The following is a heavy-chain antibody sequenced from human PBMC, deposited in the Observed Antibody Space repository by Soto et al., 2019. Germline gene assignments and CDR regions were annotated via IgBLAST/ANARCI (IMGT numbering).Heavy chain of an antibody. V-gene: IGHV3-21*01. CDR3: AREDGYCNGGGCRYFDY. Sequence: EVLLVESGGGLVKPGGSLRLSCAASGFTFSTYSMNWVRQAPGKGLEWVSSINTASYIYYADSVKGRFTISRDDAKNSLYLQMNSLRDEDTAVYYCAREDGYCNGGGCRYFDYWGQGTPVTVSS. CDR2: INTASYI. J-gene: IGHJ4*02. D-gene: IGHD2-15*01. CDR1: GFTFSTYS.